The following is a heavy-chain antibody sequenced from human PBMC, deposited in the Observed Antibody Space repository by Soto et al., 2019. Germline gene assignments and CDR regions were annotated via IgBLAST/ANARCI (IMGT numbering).Heavy chain of an antibody. D-gene: IGHD6-13*01. Sequence: PSRTLSLTCAISGDSVSSNSAAWNWIRQSPSRGLEWLGRTYYRSKWYNDYAVSVKSRITINPDTSKNQFSLQLNSVTPEDTAVYYCARDQGIAAAGTRSVDYYYYGMDVWGQGTTVTVSS. J-gene: IGHJ6*02. CDR2: TYYRSKWYN. CDR3: ARDQGIAAAGTRSVDYYYYGMDV. V-gene: IGHV6-1*01. CDR1: GDSVSSNSAA.